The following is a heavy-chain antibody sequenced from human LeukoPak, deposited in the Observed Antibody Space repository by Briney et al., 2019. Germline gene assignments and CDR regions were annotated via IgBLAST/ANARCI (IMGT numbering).Heavy chain of an antibody. D-gene: IGHD2-15*01. CDR3: ARYAGSSGVYYYYYYYMDV. CDR1: GGSISSYY. J-gene: IGHJ6*03. CDR2: IYYSGST. Sequence: KTSETLSLTCTVSGGSISSYYWSWIRQPPAKGVEGIGYIYYSGSTNYNPSLKSRVTISVDTSKNQFSRKLSSVTAADTAVYYCARYAGSSGVYYYYYYYMDVWGKGTTVTVSS. V-gene: IGHV4-59*01.